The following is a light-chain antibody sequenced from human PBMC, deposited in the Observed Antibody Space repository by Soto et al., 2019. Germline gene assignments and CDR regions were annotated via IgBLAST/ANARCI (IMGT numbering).Light chain of an antibody. Sequence: EILLTQSPSTLSLAPGERATLSCRASQSIRRYLDWYQQKPGQAPRLLIYDASNRATGIPARFSGSGSGTDFTLTISSLEPEDFAVYYCQQRSNSPPTFGGGTKVDIK. CDR2: DAS. CDR1: QSIRRY. V-gene: IGKV3-11*01. J-gene: IGKJ4*01. CDR3: QQRSNSPPT.